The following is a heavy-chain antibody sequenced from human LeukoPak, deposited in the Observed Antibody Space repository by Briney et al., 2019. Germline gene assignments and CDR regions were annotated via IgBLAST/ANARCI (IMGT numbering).Heavy chain of an antibody. Sequence: SETLSLTCAVSGGSISSGGYSWSWIRQPPGKGLEWIGYIYHSGSTYYNPSLKSRVTISVDRSKNQFSLKLSSVTAADTAVYYCARGDGLGSYYPLFDYWGQGTLVTVSS. CDR2: IYHSGST. CDR1: GGSISSGGYS. V-gene: IGHV4-30-2*01. J-gene: IGHJ4*02. CDR3: ARGDGLGSYYPLFDY. D-gene: IGHD3-10*01.